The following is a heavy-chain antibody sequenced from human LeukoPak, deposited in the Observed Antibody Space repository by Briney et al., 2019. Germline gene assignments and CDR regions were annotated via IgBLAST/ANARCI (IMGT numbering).Heavy chain of an antibody. Sequence: PGGSLRLSCAASGFTFSTYWMTWARQAPGKGLEWVANINQDGSEKYYVASVKGRFTVSRDNAKNSLYLQMNSLRAEDTAVYYCVRWSGTTYNLAYYYFDYWGQGALVTVSS. CDR3: VRWSGTTYNLAYYYFDY. V-gene: IGHV3-7*01. D-gene: IGHD1-14*01. J-gene: IGHJ4*02. CDR1: GFTFSTYW. CDR2: INQDGSEK.